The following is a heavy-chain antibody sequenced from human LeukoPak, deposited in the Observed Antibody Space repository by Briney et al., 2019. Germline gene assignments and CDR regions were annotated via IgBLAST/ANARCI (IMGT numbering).Heavy chain of an antibody. CDR1: GYTFTSYA. CDR2: INAGNGNT. D-gene: IGHD3-9*01. Sequence: ASVKVSCKASGYTFTSYAMHWVRQAPGQRLEWMGWINAGNGNTKYSQEFQGRVTITRDTSASTAYMELSSLRSEDMAVYDCARGYDILTGYYILDYWGQGTLVTVSS. J-gene: IGHJ4*02. V-gene: IGHV1-3*03. CDR3: ARGYDILTGYYILDY.